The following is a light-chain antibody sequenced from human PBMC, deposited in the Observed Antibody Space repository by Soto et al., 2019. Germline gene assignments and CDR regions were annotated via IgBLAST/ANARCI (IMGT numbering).Light chain of an antibody. CDR2: EVT. CDR1: SSDVGAYDY. J-gene: IGLJ3*02. CDR3: SSYAGSNNFVV. Sequence: QSALSQPPSASGSPGQSVTISCTGTSSDVGAYDYVSWYQQYPGKASKLMIYEVTKRPSGVPDRFSGSKSGNTASLTVSGLQAEDEADYYCSSYAGSNNFVVFGGGTKLTVL. V-gene: IGLV2-8*01.